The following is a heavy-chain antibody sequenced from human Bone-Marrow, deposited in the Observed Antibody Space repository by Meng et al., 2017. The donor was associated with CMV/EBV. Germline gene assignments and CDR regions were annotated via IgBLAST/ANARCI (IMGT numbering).Heavy chain of an antibody. J-gene: IGHJ4*02. V-gene: IGHV3-23*01. CDR1: GFTFSTYG. CDR3: AEGGGSRPAN. D-gene: IGHD2-15*01. Sequence: GGSLRLSCAASGFTFSTYGMNWVRQAPGKGPEWVSHITSDGGRTSYADPVRGRFAISRDNSRNTLYLQMNSLRVDDTAVYYCAEGGGSRPANWGQGTLVTVSS. CDR2: ITSDGGRT.